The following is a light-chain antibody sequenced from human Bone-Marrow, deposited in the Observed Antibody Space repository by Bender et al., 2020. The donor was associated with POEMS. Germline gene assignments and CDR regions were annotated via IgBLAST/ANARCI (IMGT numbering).Light chain of an antibody. J-gene: IGLJ7*01. CDR2: GND. CDR3: AAWDDSLNGLV. CDR1: TSNIGSNT. Sequence: QSVLTQPPSASGTPGQRVTISCSGSTSNIGSNTINWYQQLPGTAPKIIVYGNDQRPSGVPDRFSGSKSGTSGSLAISGLQSEDEADYYCAAWDDSLNGLVFGGGTQVTVL. V-gene: IGLV1-44*01.